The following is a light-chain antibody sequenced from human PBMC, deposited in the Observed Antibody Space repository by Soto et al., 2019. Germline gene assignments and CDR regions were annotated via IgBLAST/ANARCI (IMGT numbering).Light chain of an antibody. CDR3: QETYRKPPK. CDR1: QNNAKY. V-gene: IGKV1-39*01. Sequence: DIQMAPSPSSLSASVGDRVTITCRAGQNNAKYLNWYQQQPGKAPILLICETSKVESGVASRCAGSGSGTYFTLTISRLQPEDAATYYWQETYRKPPKLGGGTKVDIK. J-gene: IGKJ4*02. CDR2: ETS.